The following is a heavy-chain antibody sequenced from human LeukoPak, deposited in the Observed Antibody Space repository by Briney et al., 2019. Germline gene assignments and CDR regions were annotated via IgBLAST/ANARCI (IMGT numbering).Heavy chain of an antibody. CDR2: IRTSGTNT. D-gene: IGHD1-7*01. CDR1: GFTFSSYA. J-gene: IGHJ4*02. Sequence: GGSLRLSCAASGFTFSSYAMHWVRQAPGKGLEWVSYIRTSGTNTDYTGSVKGRFTISRDNAKNSLYLQMNSLRAEDTAVYYCARMNYVSSGWGAPFDYWGQGTLVTVSS. V-gene: IGHV3-48*04. CDR3: ARMNYVSSGWGAPFDY.